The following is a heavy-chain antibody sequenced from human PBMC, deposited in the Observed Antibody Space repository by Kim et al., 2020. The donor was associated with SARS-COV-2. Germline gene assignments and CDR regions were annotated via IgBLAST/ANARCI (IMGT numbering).Heavy chain of an antibody. V-gene: IGHV3-30*01. D-gene: IGHD3-22*01. Sequence: SVKGRFTISRDNSKNTLYLQMNSLRAEDTAVYYCARGSVYYDSSGYLDYWGQGTLVTVSS. CDR3: ARGSVYYDSSGYLDY. J-gene: IGHJ4*02.